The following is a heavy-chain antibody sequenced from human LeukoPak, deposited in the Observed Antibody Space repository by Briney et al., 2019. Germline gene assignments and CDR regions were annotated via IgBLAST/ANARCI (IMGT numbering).Heavy chain of an antibody. Sequence: SGGSLRLSCAASGFTFSSYAMSWVRQAPGKGLEWVSAISGSGGSTYYADSEKGRLTISRDNSKNTLYLQMNSLRAEDTAVYYCAKSDSSGYYGDYWGQGTLVTVSS. CDR1: GFTFSSYA. J-gene: IGHJ4*02. CDR3: AKSDSSGYYGDY. CDR2: ISGSGGST. D-gene: IGHD3-22*01. V-gene: IGHV3-23*01.